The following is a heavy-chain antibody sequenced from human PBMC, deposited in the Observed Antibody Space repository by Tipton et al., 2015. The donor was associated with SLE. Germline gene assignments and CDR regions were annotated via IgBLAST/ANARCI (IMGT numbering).Heavy chain of an antibody. CDR2: MNQDGSEN. V-gene: IGHV3-7*01. J-gene: IGHJ4*02. CDR3: ARRADYLDY. CDR1: GFSFNNHW. D-gene: IGHD3-10*01. Sequence: SLRLSCAASGFSFNNHWMTWVRQAPGKGLEWVANMNQDGSENYYVDSVKGRFTISRDNAKNSLYLLMNSLRVEDTAVYYCARRADYLDYWGQGTYVTVSS.